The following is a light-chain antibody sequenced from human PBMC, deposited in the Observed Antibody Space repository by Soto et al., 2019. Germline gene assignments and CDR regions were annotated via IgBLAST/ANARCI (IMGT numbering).Light chain of an antibody. CDR3: GAWEASLNGYV. CDR1: NIGSKS. J-gene: IGLJ1*01. CDR2: DDS. V-gene: IGLV3-21*02. Sequence: YELTQPPSVSVAPGQTARITCGGNNIGSKSVHWYQQKPGQAPVLVVYDDSDRPSGIPERFSGSRSGTSASLAISGLQSEDEADYFCGAWEASLNGYVFGSGTKV.